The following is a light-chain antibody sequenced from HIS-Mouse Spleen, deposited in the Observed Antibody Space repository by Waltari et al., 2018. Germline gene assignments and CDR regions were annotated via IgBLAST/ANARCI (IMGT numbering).Light chain of an antibody. Sequence: NFMLTQPHSVSESSGKTVTISCTGSSGSTAIHSVQWDPQRPGSAPTTVIYEDNQRPSGVPDRFSGSIDSSSNSASLTISGLKTEDEADYYCQSYDSSNHVVFGGGTKLTVL. J-gene: IGLJ2*01. V-gene: IGLV6-57*02. CDR1: SGSTAIHS. CDR2: EDN. CDR3: QSYDSSNHVV.